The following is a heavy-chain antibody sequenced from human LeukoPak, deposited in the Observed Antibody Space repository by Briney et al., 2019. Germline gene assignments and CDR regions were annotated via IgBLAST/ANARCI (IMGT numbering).Heavy chain of an antibody. J-gene: IGHJ4*02. CDR3: ARSAQWLVQF. CDR2: INHSGST. D-gene: IGHD6-19*01. Sequence: SETLSLTCAVYGGSFSGYYWSWIRQPPGKGLEWIGEINHSGSTKYSPSLKSRVTISVDTSKNQISLKLSSVTAADTAVYYCARSAQWLVQFWGQGTLVTVSS. V-gene: IGHV4-34*01. CDR1: GGSFSGYY.